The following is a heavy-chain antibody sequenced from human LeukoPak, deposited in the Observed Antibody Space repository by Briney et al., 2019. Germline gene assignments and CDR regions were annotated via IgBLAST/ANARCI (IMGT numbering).Heavy chain of an antibody. CDR2: ISYDGSNK. V-gene: IGHV3-30*18. CDR1: GFTFSSYG. D-gene: IGHD6-19*01. Sequence: PGRSLRLSCAASGFTFSSYGMHWVRQAPGKGLEWVAVISYDGSNKYYADSVKGRFTISRDNSKNTLYLQMNSLRAEDTAVCYCAKDRAVAGPVWFDPWGQGTLVTVSS. CDR3: AKDRAVAGPVWFDP. J-gene: IGHJ5*02.